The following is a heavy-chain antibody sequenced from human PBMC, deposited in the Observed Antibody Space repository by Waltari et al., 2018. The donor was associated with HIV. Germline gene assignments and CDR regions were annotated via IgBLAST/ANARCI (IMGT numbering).Heavy chain of an antibody. V-gene: IGHV3-23*01. CDR1: AFSYAG. CDR3: AKALDSSNTARDMAD. J-gene: IGHJ6*02. CDR2: VSRDGWTT. Sequence: AFSYAGMSWIRQSPGRGLEWIALVSRDGWTTHYADSVKGRFAVSRVNSVLHLEMKKLTVDDTAIYCCAKALDSSNTARDMADWGQGTTVIVSS. D-gene: IGHD2-2*01.